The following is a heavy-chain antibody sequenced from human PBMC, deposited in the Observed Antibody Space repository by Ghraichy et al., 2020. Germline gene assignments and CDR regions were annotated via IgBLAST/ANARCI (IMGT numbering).Heavy chain of an antibody. V-gene: IGHV3-48*01. D-gene: IGHD6-19*01. CDR2: ISSSSTI. Sequence: GGSLRLSCAASGFTFSSYSRNWVRQAPGKGLEWVSYISSSSTIYYADSVKGRFTISRDNAKNSLYLQMNSLRAEDTAVYYCARDWYSSGGTGLDSWGQGTLVTVSP. CDR3: ARDWYSSGGTGLDS. CDR1: GFTFSSYS. J-gene: IGHJ5*01.